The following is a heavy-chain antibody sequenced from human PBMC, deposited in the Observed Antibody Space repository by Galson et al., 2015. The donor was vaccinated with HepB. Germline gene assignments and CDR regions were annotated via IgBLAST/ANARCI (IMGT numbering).Heavy chain of an antibody. Sequence: SLRLSCAASGFTFSGSAMHWVRQASGKGLEWVGRIRSKANSYATTYGASVTGRFTISRDDSKNTAYLQMNSLKTEDTAVYYCSSVTGSSKGGFAYWGQGTLVTVSS. V-gene: IGHV3-73*01. J-gene: IGHJ4*02. CDR1: GFTFSGSA. D-gene: IGHD1-1*01. CDR2: IRSKANSYAT. CDR3: SSVTGSSKGGFAY.